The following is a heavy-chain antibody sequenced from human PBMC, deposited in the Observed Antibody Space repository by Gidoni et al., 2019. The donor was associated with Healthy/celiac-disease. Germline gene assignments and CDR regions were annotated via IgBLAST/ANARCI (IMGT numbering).Heavy chain of an antibody. CDR1: GFTFRGYS. CDR3: ARGHYYGSSCPPEDFDY. CDR2: ISSSSNYN. Sequence: EVQPVESGGGLVKPGGSLRLSCAASGFTFRGYSMNLFRPAPGKGLGWVSSISSSSNYNYYAASGKGRFTISRDNAKNSLYLQMNSLGDEDTAEYYCARGHYYGSSCPPEDFDYWGQGTLVTVSS. D-gene: IGHD3-22*01. J-gene: IGHJ4*02. V-gene: IGHV3-21*01.